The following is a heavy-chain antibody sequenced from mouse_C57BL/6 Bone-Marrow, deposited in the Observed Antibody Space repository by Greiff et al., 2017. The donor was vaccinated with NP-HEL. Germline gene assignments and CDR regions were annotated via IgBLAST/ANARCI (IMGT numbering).Heavy chain of an antibody. CDR3: ARWDDAWFAY. Sequence: EVQLQQSGPELVKPGASVKISCKASGYTFTDYYMNWVKQSHGKSLEWIGDINPNNGGTSYNQKFKGKATLTVDKSSSTAYMELRSLTSEDSAVYYCARWDDAWFAYWGQGTLVTVSA. CDR2: INPNNGGT. J-gene: IGHJ3*01. CDR1: GYTFTDYY. D-gene: IGHD2-3*01. V-gene: IGHV1-26*01.